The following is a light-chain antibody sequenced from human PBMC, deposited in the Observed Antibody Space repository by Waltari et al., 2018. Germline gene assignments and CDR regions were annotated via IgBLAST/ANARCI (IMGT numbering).Light chain of an antibody. CDR2: SIN. Sequence: QSVLTQQPSASGTPGQRVSLSCSGRSSNIGSNTVNWYQQLQGTAPKLLIYSINQRPSGVPDRFSGSKSDTSASLAISGLQSEDEADYYCTTWDDSLNGRVFGGGTKLTVL. V-gene: IGLV1-44*01. J-gene: IGLJ3*02. CDR1: SSNIGSNT. CDR3: TTWDDSLNGRV.